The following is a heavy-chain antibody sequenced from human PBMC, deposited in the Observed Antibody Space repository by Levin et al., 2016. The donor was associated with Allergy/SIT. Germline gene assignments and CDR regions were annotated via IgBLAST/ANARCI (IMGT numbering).Heavy chain of an antibody. D-gene: IGHD3-10*01. CDR3: ATHLYGSGTLYEY. J-gene: IGHJ4*02. CDR2: ISSSSSDT. V-gene: IGHV3-11*06. Sequence: GESLKISCAASGFAFSDYYMSWIRQAPGKGLEWVSYISSSSSDTKYADSVKGRFTISRDNAKNTLFLQMNSLRAEDTAVYYCATHLYGSGTLYEYWGQGALVTVSS. CDR1: GFAFSDYY.